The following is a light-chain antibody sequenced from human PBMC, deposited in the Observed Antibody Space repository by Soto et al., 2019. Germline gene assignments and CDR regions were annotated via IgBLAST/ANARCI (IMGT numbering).Light chain of an antibody. CDR1: QTLRRTY. CDR3: HHYDNAPQT. CDR2: GAS. V-gene: IGKV3-20*01. J-gene: IGKJ2*01. Sequence: EIVLMQSPGTLSLSPGERATLSCRASQTLRRTYIAWYQQKPGQAPRVLIYGASKRATGIPDRFSGSGSGTDFSLTISRLEPEAFEVYYCHHYDNAPQTYGQGTKVDIK.